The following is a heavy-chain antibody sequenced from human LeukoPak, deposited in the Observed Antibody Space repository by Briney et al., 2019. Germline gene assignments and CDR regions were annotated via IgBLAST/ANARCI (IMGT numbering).Heavy chain of an antibody. J-gene: IGHJ4*02. Sequence: GGSLRLSCAASGFTFSSFEMNWVRQAPGKGLEWVAVVSYDGSTKYYADSVKGRFTISRDNFKNTVYLEMNSLRDEDTAVYYCAKDQNVGPSLDYWGQGTLVTVSS. CDR1: GFTFSSFE. CDR3: AKDQNVGPSLDY. D-gene: IGHD1-26*01. CDR2: VSYDGSTK. V-gene: IGHV3-30-3*01.